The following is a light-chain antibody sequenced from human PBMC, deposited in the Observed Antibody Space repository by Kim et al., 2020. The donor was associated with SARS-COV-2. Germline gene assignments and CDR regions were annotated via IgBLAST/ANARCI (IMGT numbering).Light chain of an antibody. CDR2: LNSDGSH. Sequence: QLVLTQSPSASASLGASVKLTCTLSSGHSSYAIAWHQQQPEKGPRYLMKLNSDGSHSKGDGIPDRFSGSSSGAERYLTISSLQSEDEADYYCQTWGTGIAYLFGTGTQVTVL. J-gene: IGLJ1*01. CDR1: SGHSSYA. CDR3: QTWGTGIAYL. V-gene: IGLV4-69*01.